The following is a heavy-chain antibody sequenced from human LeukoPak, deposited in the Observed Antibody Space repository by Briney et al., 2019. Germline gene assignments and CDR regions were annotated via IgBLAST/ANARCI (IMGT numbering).Heavy chain of an antibody. J-gene: IGHJ4*02. CDR3: AKGSTVTTYGWGVDY. CDR2: ISGSGGST. CDR1: GFTFSSYA. D-gene: IGHD4-17*01. Sequence: GGSLRLSCAASGFTFSSYAMSRVRQAPGKGLEWVSGISGSGGSTYYADSVEGRFTISRDNSKNTLYLQMKSLRAEDTAVYYCAKGSTVTTYGWGVDYWGQGTLVTVSS. V-gene: IGHV3-23*01.